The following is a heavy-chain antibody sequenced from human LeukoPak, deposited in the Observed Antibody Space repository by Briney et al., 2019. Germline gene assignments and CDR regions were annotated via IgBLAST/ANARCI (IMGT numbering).Heavy chain of an antibody. V-gene: IGHV3-21*01. CDR1: GFTSSDYS. CDR3: ARFRRNSDRSDIFYYYDH. J-gene: IGHJ4*02. Sequence: PGGSLRLSCAASGFTSSDYSINWVRQAPGKGPEWVASVNTVSSYIYYADSMRGRFTISRDNAKNSLFLQMNSLRAEDTAVYYCARFRRNSDRSDIFYYYDHWGQGTLVTVSS. D-gene: IGHD3-22*01. CDR2: VNTVSSYI.